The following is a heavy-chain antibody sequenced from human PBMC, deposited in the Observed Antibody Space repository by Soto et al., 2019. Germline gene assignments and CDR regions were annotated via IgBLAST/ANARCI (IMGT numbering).Heavy chain of an antibody. J-gene: IGHJ4*02. CDR2: IPHDGTYQ. V-gene: IGHV3-30*19. CDR1: GFTFSSYG. CDR3: VRDDDNLDNGLDH. Sequence: QVQLVESGGGVVQPGGSLRLSCTASGFTFSSYGMHWVRQAPGKGLQWVAVIPHDGTYQYYLDSVKGRFTISRDNSKDTLYLYINSLRVEDTAVYYCVRDDDNLDNGLDHWGQGTLVTVSS. D-gene: IGHD1-1*01.